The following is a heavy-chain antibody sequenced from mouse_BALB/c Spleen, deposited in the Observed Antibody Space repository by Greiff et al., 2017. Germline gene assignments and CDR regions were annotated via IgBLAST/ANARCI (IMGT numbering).Heavy chain of an antibody. CDR1: GFAFSSYD. Sequence: EVQLVESGGGLVKPGGSLKLSCAASGFAFSSYDMSWVRQTPEKRLEWVAYISSGGGSTYYPDTVKGRFTISRDNAKNTLYLQMSSLKSEDTAMYYCARRAFITTVVTTRGYAMDYWGQGTSVTVSS. CDR2: ISSGGGST. J-gene: IGHJ4*01. CDR3: ARRAFITTVVTTRGYAMDY. D-gene: IGHD1-1*01. V-gene: IGHV5-12-1*01.